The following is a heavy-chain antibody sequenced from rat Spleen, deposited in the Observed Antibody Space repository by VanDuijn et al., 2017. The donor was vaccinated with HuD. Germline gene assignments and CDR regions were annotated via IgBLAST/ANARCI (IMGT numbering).Heavy chain of an antibody. Sequence: EVRLVESDGGLVQPGGSLKLSCAASGFTFSDYNMAWVRQAPTKGLEWVASMTNSGRSIYYPDSVKGRFTISRDNAQNTLYLQINSLRSEDTATYYCTRGYTDYFDYWGQGVMVPVSS. J-gene: IGHJ2*01. CDR1: GFTFSDYN. CDR2: MTNSGRSI. D-gene: IGHD1-12*03. CDR3: TRGYTDYFDY. V-gene: IGHV5-29*01.